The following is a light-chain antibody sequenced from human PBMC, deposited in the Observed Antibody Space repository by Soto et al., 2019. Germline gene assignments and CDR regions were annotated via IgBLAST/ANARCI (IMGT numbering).Light chain of an antibody. CDR1: QSVLYSSNNKNY. CDR2: WAS. Sequence: DIVMTQSPDSLAVSLGERATINCKSSQSVLYSSNNKNYLAWYQQKPGQPPKLLIYWASTRESGVPDQFSGSGSGTEFTLTNSSLQAEDVAVYYCQQYYSTPWTFGQGTKVEIK. CDR3: QQYYSTPWT. V-gene: IGKV4-1*01. J-gene: IGKJ1*01.